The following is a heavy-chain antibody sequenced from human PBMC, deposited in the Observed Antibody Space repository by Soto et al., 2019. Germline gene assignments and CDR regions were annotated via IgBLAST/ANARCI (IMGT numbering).Heavy chain of an antibody. CDR1: GGTFSSYA. CDR2: IIPLFGTA. V-gene: IGHV1-69*13. Sequence: VASVKVSCKASGGTFSSYAISWVRQAPGQGLEWMGGIIPLFGTAHYAQKFQGRVTITADESTSTAYMELSSLRSEDTAMYYCARETYSWLDPWGQGTLVTVSS. CDR3: ARETYSWLDP. J-gene: IGHJ5*02.